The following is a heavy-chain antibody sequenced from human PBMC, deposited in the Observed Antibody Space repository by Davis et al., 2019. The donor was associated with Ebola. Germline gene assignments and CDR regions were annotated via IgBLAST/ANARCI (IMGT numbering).Heavy chain of an antibody. CDR2: IRSKANSYAT. Sequence: GESLKISCAASGFTFSGSAMHWVRQASGKGLEWVGRIRSKANSYATAYAASVKGRFTISRDDSKNTAYLQMNSLKTEDTAVYYCTTDGQWVATRWGQGTLVTVSS. D-gene: IGHD2-15*01. CDR3: TTDGQWVATR. J-gene: IGHJ4*02. V-gene: IGHV3-73*01. CDR1: GFTFSGSA.